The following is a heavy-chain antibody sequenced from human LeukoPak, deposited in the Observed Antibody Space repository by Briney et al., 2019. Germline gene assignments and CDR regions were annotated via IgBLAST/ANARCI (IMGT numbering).Heavy chain of an antibody. V-gene: IGHV4-38-2*02. Sequence: SETLSLTCSVSGYSISSAYYWGWIRQPPGKGLEWIGTMYHSGSTNYNPSLKSRVTISVDTSKNQFSLKLSSVTAADTAVYYCARGGQQWLVLGNWFDPWGQGTLVTVSS. J-gene: IGHJ5*02. CDR3: ARGGQQWLVLGNWFDP. CDR1: GYSISSAYY. CDR2: MYHSGST. D-gene: IGHD6-19*01.